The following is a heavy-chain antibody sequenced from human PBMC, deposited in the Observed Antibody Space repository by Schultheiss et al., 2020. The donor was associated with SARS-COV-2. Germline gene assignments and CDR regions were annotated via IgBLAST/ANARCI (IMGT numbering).Heavy chain of an antibody. J-gene: IGHJ6*02. V-gene: IGHV4-30-4*01. CDR3: ARAVARTNYGMDV. CDR2: IYYSGST. D-gene: IGHD6-19*01. CDR1: GGSISSSDYY. Sequence: SETLSLTCTVSGGSISSSDYYWSWIRQPAGKGLEWIGYIYYSGSTYYNPSLKSRVTISVDTSKNQFSLKLSSVTAADTAVYYCARAVARTNYGMDVWGQGTSVTVSS.